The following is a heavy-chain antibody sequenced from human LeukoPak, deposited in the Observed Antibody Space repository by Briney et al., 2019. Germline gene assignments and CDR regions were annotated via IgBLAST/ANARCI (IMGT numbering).Heavy chain of an antibody. Sequence: SETLSLTCTVSGGSISSYYWSWIRQPPGKGLEWIGYIYHSGSTYYNPSLKSRVTISVDRSKNQFSLKLSSVTAADTAVYYCARAGSSSYFGHWSYYYYYGMDVWGQGTTVTVSS. CDR2: IYHSGST. J-gene: IGHJ6*02. CDR1: GGSISSYY. V-gene: IGHV4-59*12. CDR3: ARAGSSSYFGHWSYYYYYGMDV. D-gene: IGHD6-13*01.